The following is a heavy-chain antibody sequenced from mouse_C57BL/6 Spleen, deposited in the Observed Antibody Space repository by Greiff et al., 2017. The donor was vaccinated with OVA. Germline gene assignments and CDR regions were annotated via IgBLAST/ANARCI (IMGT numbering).Heavy chain of an antibody. D-gene: IGHD2-2*01. V-gene: IGHV1-69*01. CDR1: GYTFTSYW. CDR3: ARSRGYDADAPINAMDY. J-gene: IGHJ4*01. Sequence: VKLQQPGAELVMPGASVKLSCKASGYTFTSYWMHWVKQRPGQGLEWIGEIDPSDSYTNYNQKFKGKSTLTVDKSSSTAYMQLSSLTSEDSAVYYCARSRGYDADAPINAMDYWGQGTSVTVSS. CDR2: IDPSDSYT.